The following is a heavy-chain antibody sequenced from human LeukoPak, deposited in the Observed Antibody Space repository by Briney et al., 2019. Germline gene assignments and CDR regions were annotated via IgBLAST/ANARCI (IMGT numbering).Heavy chain of an antibody. CDR1: GYTFTSYD. CDR3: ATSIVGAIDY. V-gene: IGHV1-8*01. CDR2: MNPNSGNT. Sequence: ASVKVSCKASGYTFTSYDINWVRQATGQGPEWMGWMNPNSGNTGYAQKFQGRVTMTRDTSISTAYMELSRLRSDDTAVYYCATSIVGAIDYWGQGTLVTVSS. D-gene: IGHD1-26*01. J-gene: IGHJ4*02.